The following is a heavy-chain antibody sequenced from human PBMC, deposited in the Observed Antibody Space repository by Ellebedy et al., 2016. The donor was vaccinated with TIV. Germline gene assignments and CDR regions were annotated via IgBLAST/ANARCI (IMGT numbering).Heavy chain of an antibody. Sequence: GESLKISCEASGFTFSTYAMTWVRQAPGKGLEWVSGITGSGAGTYYADSVKGRFTISRDNSKSTLYLEMKSLRVEDMAVYYCAREQSPYYEILTGSFDYWGQGALVTVSS. CDR2: ITGSGAGT. CDR3: AREQSPYYEILTGSFDY. CDR1: GFTFSTYA. J-gene: IGHJ4*02. D-gene: IGHD3-9*01. V-gene: IGHV3-23*01.